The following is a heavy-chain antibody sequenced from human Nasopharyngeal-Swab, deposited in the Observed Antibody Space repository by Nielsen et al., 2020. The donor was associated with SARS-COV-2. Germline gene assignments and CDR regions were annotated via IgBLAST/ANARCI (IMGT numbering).Heavy chain of an antibody. J-gene: IGHJ6*02. CDR1: GYTFTSYW. Sequence: GESLKISCKGSGYTFTSYWISWVRQMPGKGLEWMGRIDPSGSYTNYNPSFQGHVTISVDKSISTAYLQWSSLKASDTAMYYCARGRPSSGSSAYYYYGMDVWGQGTTVTVSS. CDR3: ARGRPSSGSSAYYYYGMDV. V-gene: IGHV5-10-1*01. CDR2: IDPSGSYT. D-gene: IGHD1-26*01.